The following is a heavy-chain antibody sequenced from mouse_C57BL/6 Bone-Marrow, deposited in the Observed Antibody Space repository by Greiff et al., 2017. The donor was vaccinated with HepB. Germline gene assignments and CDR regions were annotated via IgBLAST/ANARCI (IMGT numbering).Heavy chain of an antibody. V-gene: IGHV5-6*01. CDR3: ARHRWLLRYFDV. J-gene: IGHJ1*03. Sequence: EVMLVESGGDLVKPGGSLKLSCAASGFTFSSYGMSWVRQTPDKRLVWVATISSGGSYTYYPDSVKGRFTISRDNAKNTLYLQMSSLKSEDTAMYYCARHRWLLRYFDVWGTGTTVTVSS. CDR1: GFTFSSYG. CDR2: ISSGGSYT. D-gene: IGHD2-3*01.